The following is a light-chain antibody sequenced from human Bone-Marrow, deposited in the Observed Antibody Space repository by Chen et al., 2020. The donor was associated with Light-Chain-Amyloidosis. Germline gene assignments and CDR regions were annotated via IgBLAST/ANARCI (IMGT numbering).Light chain of an antibody. J-gene: IGLJ1*01. CDR2: EVT. Sequence: QSALTQPASVSGSPGPSITISCTGTSSDVGGDNHVSWYQQHPDKAPKLMIYEVTNRPSWVPDRCSGSKSDNTASRTISGFQTEDEADYFCSSYTSTNTLVFGSGTRVTVL. V-gene: IGLV2-14*01. CDR1: SSDVGGDNH. CDR3: SSYTSTNTLV.